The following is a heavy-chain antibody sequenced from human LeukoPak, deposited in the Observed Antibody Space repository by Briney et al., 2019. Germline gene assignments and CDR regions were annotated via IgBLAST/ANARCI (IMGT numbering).Heavy chain of an antibody. D-gene: IGHD3-22*01. CDR2: SYYRVST. Sequence: SETLSLTCTVSGGSISSYYWSWIRQPPGEGLEWIGYSYYRVSTNYNPSLRSRVTISVDTSKNQFSLKLTSVTAADTAVYYCARGRANYYDSSGYYYTDYWGQGTLVTVSS. J-gene: IGHJ4*02. V-gene: IGHV4-59*01. CDR1: GGSISSYY. CDR3: ARGRANYYDSSGYYYTDY.